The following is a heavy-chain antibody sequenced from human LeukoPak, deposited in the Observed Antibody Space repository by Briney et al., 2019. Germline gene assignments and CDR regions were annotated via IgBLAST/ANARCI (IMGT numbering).Heavy chain of an antibody. D-gene: IGHD4-11*01. CDR1: GYTFISYG. CDR2: ISAYKGNT. CDR3: ARGLTTVNDGY. Sequence: ASVKVSCKASGYTFISYGISWVRPAPGQGLEWMGWISAYKGNTNYAQKLQGRVTITRNTSISTAYMELSSLRSEDTAVYYCARGLTTVNDGYWGQGTLVTVSS. J-gene: IGHJ4*02. V-gene: IGHV1-18*01.